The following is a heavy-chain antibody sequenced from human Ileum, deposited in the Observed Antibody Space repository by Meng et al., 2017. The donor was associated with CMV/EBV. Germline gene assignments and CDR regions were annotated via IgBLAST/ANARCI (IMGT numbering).Heavy chain of an antibody. Sequence: TYPWAWIRQPPGKGLEWFGSIYSSGSPYSNPALRGRVTMSVDTSRSHFSLNVSSVTAADTAVYYCARHGSSTSSLVWSFFFDYWGQGTLVTVSS. CDR2: IYSSGSP. J-gene: IGHJ4*02. CDR3: ARHGSSTSSLVWSFFFDY. CDR1: TYP. D-gene: IGHD2-2*01. V-gene: IGHV4-39*01.